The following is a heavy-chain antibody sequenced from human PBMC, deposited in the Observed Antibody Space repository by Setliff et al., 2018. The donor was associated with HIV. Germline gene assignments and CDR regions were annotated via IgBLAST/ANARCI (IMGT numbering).Heavy chain of an antibody. CDR1: GDTDFY. CDR2: IHASGKT. Sequence: SETLSLTCTVSGDTDFYWNWIRQPPGKGLEWIGYIHASGKTNYNPSLESRVTISLDTSKMQFSLHLTSVTAADTAVYYCATLDPSGGNFLAYWGQGTLVTVSS. V-gene: IGHV4-4*09. CDR3: ATLDPSGGNFLAY. J-gene: IGHJ4*02. D-gene: IGHD2-21*02.